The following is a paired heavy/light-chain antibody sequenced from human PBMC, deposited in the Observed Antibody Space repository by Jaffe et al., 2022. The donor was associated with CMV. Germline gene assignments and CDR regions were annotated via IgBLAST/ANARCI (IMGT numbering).Light chain of an antibody. Sequence: SYVLTQAPSVSVAPGKTARITCGGNNIGSKNVHWYQQKPGQAPALVIYYDSDRPSGIPERFSGSNSGNTATLTISRVEAGDEADYYCQVWDSSSDHWVFGGGTKLTVL. CDR2: YDS. CDR1: NIGSKN. V-gene: IGLV3-21*04. J-gene: IGLJ3*02. CDR3: QVWDSSSDHWV.
Heavy chain of an antibody. V-gene: IGHV3-21*01. CDR2: ISSSGSDI. CDR1: GFSFSYFS. Sequence: EVQLVESGGGLVKPGGSLRLSCAASGFSFSYFSMNWVRQAPGKGLEWISSISSSGSDIYYADSVKGRFTISSDNAKKSVYLQMNSLRAEDTAVYYCASPSGSHGAFDVWDQGTMVTVSS. J-gene: IGHJ3*01. D-gene: IGHD1-26*01. CDR3: ASPSGSHGAFDV.